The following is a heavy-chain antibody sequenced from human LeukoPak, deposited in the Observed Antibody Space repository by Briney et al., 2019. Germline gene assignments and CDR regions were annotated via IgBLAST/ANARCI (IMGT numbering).Heavy chain of an antibody. V-gene: IGHV1-69*13. Sequence: SVKVSCKASGYTFTGYYMHWVRQAPGQGLEWMGGIIPIFGTANYAQKFQGRVTITADESTSTAYMELSSLRSEDTAVYYCATGPDYFDYWGQGTLVTVSS. CDR2: IIPIFGTA. CDR3: ATGPDYFDY. J-gene: IGHJ4*02. CDR1: GYTFTGYY. D-gene: IGHD1-14*01.